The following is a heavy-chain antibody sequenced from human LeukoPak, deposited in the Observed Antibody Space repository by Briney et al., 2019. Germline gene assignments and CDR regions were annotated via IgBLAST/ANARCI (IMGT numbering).Heavy chain of an antibody. CDR2: IRGSGGST. Sequence: GGSLRLSCAASGFNFDDYAIHWVRQAPGKGLEWVSAIRGSGGSTYYADSVKGRFTISRDNSKNTLYLQMNSLRAEDTAVYYCAFSPGYRDYYYYYGMDVWGQGTTVTVSS. CDR1: GFNFDDYA. CDR3: AFSPGYRDYYYYYGMDV. D-gene: IGHD5-18*01. J-gene: IGHJ6*02. V-gene: IGHV3-23*01.